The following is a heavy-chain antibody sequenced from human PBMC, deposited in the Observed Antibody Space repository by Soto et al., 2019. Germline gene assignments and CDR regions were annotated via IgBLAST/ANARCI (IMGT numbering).Heavy chain of an antibody. Sequence: QVQLQQWGAGLLTPSETLSLTCAVYGGSFSGYYWSCIRQPPGKGLEWIREINHSGSTNYNPSLKSRVTISVDTANNQFSLERRSVTDVATAVYYCARGQFPPPCYSRGWFDPWGQGTMVTVSS. CDR2: INHSGST. J-gene: IGHJ5*02. D-gene: IGHD6-13*01. CDR1: GGSFSGYY. V-gene: IGHV4-34*01. CDR3: ARGQFPPPCYSRGWFDP.